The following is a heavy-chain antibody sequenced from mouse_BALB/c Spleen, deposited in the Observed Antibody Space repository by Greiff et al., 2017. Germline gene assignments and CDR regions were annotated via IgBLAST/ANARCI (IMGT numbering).Heavy chain of an antibody. V-gene: IGHV2-9*02. CDR2: IWAGGST. J-gene: IGHJ4*01. CDR1: GFSLTSYG. CDR3: AREEKKKIFPLYYAMDY. Sequence: QVQLQQSGPGLVAPSQSLSITCTVSGFSLTSYGVHWVRQPPGKGLEWLGVIWAGGSTNYNSALMSRLSISKDNSKSQVFLKMNSLQTDDTAMYYCAREEKKKIFPLYYAMDYWGQGTSVTVSS.